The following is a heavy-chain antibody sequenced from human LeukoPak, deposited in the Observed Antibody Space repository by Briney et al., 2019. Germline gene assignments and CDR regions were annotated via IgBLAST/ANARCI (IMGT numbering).Heavy chain of an antibody. CDR3: ARGPAVAGTTEYFQH. CDR2: IIPIFGTA. D-gene: IGHD6-19*01. V-gene: IGHV1-69*13. Sequence: SVKVSCKASGGTFSSYAISWVRQAPGQGLEWIGGIIPIFGTANYAQKFQGRVTITADESTSTAYMELSSLRSEDTAVYYCARGPAVAGTTEYFQHWGQGTLVTVSS. J-gene: IGHJ1*01. CDR1: GGTFSSYA.